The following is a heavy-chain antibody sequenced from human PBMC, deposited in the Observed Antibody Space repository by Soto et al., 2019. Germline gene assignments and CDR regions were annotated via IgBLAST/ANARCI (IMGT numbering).Heavy chain of an antibody. CDR3: GRKGFCSSTSCYSCDY. J-gene: IGHJ4*02. Sequence: EVQLVESGGGLVQPGGSLRLSCAASGFTFSSYAMHWVRQAPGKGLEYVSAISSNGGSTYYANSVKGRFTISRDNTKNTLYRQMGSLRAEDMAVYYCGRKGFCSSTSCYSCDYWGQGTLVTVSS. V-gene: IGHV3-64*01. D-gene: IGHD2-2*01. CDR1: GFTFSSYA. CDR2: ISSNGGST.